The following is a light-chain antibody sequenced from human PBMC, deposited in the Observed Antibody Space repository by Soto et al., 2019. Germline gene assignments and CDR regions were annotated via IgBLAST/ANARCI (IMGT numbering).Light chain of an antibody. CDR2: AAS. Sequence: DIQMTQSPSTLSASVGDRVTITCQASQSISSWLAWYQQKPGKAPKFLIYAASSLETGVPSRFSGRGSGTDFTLTINNLQPEDFATYYCQQGYSIPLTFSGGTKVDIK. CDR1: QSISSW. CDR3: QQGYSIPLT. J-gene: IGKJ4*01. V-gene: IGKV1-39*01.